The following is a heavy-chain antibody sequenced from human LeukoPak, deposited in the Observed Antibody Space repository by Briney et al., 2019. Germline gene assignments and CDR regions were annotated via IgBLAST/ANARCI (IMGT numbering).Heavy chain of an antibody. CDR2: IKQDGSEK. CDR3: ASCGYRYGQYYYYMDV. CDR1: AFTFSRYW. J-gene: IGHJ6*03. Sequence: GGSLRLSCEASAFTFSRYWMSWVRQAPGKGLEWVAHIKQDGSEKYYVDSVKGRFTISRDNAKKSLYLQMNSLRAEDTALYYCASCGYRYGQYYYYMDVWGKGTTVTVSS. V-gene: IGHV3-7*01. D-gene: IGHD5-18*01.